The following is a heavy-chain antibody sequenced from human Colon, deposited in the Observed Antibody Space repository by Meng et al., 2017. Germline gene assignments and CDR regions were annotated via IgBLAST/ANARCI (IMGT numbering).Heavy chain of an antibody. CDR2: IYTADGNR. J-gene: IGHJ4*02. V-gene: IGHV1-3*04. CDR1: GYSFTSYG. CDR3: ARDERGGPYYFDY. Sequence: QVHLVQSGAEFKKSGASVKVSCQASGYSFTSYGMHWLRQAPGQRPEWMGWIYTADGNRRYSQRFQDRLTITSDTFARTAYMELSSLRSEDTAVYFCARDERGGPYYFDYWGQGTLVTVSS.